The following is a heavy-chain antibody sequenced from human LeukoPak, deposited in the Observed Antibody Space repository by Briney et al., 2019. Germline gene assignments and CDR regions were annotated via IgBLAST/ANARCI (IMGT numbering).Heavy chain of an antibody. CDR1: GGSISSYY. J-gene: IGHJ4*02. CDR3: ARNTKTSTNVDY. Sequence: SETLSLTCTVSGGSISSYYWSWIRQPPGKGLEWIGYIYYSGSTNCNPSLKSRVTISVDTSKSQFSLKLSSVTAADTAVYYCARNTKTSTNVDYWGQGTLVTVSS. D-gene: IGHD2-8*01. CDR2: IYYSGST. V-gene: IGHV4-59*08.